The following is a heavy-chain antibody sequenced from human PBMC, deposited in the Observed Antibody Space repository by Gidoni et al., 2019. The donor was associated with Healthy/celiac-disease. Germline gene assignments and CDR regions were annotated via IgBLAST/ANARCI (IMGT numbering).Heavy chain of an antibody. CDR2: ISSSSSYI. V-gene: IGHV3-21*01. CDR1: GFPFLSYS. J-gene: IGHJ6*02. Sequence: EVQLVESGGGLVTPGGSLRLSCSASGFPFLSYSMNCVRQAPGKGLEWVSSISSSSSYIYYADSVKGRFTIYRDNAKNSLYLQRNSLRAEDTAVYYCARHEIDDYGDYGTSVYYYYGMDVWGQGTTVTVSS. D-gene: IGHD4-17*01. CDR3: ARHEIDDYGDYGTSVYYYYGMDV.